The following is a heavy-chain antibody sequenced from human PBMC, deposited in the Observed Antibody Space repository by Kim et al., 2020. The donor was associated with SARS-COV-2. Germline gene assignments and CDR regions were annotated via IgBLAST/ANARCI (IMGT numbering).Heavy chain of an antibody. CDR2: ISGSGGST. J-gene: IGHJ4*02. Sequence: GGSLRLSCAASGFTFSSYAMSWVRQAPGKGLEWVSAISGSGGSTYYADSVKGRFTISRDNSKNTLYLQMNSLRAEDTAVYYCAKDPRAVLLWFRELLCLDYWGQGTLVTVSS. V-gene: IGHV3-23*01. CDR1: GFTFSSYA. CDR3: AKDPRAVLLWFRELLCLDY. D-gene: IGHD3-10*01.